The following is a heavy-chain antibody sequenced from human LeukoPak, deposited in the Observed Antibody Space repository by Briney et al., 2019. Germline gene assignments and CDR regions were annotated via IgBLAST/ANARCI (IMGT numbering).Heavy chain of an antibody. V-gene: IGHV1-2*02. CDR1: GNTFTGHY. Sequence: ASVKVSCKASGNTFTGHYMHWVRQAPGQGLEWMGWINPNSGGTNYAQKFQGRVTMTRDTSISTAYMELSRLRSDDTAVYSCARSSKYRVGASLFWGQGTLVTVSS. CDR2: INPNSGGT. CDR3: ARSSKYRVGASLF. D-gene: IGHD1-26*01. J-gene: IGHJ4*02.